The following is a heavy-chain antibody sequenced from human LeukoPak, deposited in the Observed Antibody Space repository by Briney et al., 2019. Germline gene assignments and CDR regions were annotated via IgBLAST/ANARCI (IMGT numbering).Heavy chain of an antibody. Sequence: SETLSLTCAVYGASFGDFYWSWIRQPPGKGLEWIGEVNQSGSTNYRPSLGSRVTISLDTSKNQFSLRLTSVTAADTAVYYCARLQTYSGYEDFDHWGQGTLVTVSS. CDR3: ARLQTYSGYEDFDH. J-gene: IGHJ4*02. CDR2: VNQSGST. D-gene: IGHD5-12*01. V-gene: IGHV4-34*01. CDR1: GASFGDFY.